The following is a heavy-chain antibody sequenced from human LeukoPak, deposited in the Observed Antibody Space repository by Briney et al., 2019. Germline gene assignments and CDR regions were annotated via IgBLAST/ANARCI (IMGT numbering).Heavy chain of an antibody. V-gene: IGHV3-30*18. J-gene: IGHJ4*02. CDR2: MAYDGSNE. Sequence: WGSLRLSCAASGFTFSSYGMHWVRQAPGKGLEWVAVMAYDGSNEYYADSVKGRFTISRDNPKNTLYLQMNSLRTEDTAVYYCAKDRSSSWSFDYWGQGTLVTVSS. CDR1: GFTFSSYG. D-gene: IGHD6-13*01. CDR3: AKDRSSSWSFDY.